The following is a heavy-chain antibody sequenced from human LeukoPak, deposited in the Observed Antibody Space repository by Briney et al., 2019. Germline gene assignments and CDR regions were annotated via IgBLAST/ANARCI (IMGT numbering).Heavy chain of an antibody. J-gene: IGHJ5*02. CDR1: GDSISNSDWS. Sequence: SETLSLTCIVSGDSISNSDWSWVWIRQPPGKGLEWFGTMPYDENVADNEIPSYNPSLKSRVSISADKSKNQLSLKVNTVTAADTASYYCARLTLTGVGGRGWFDAWGQGTLVIVSS. D-gene: IGHD3-3*01. CDR3: ARLTLTGVGGRGWFDA. CDR2: MPYDENVADNEIP. V-gene: IGHV4-39*01.